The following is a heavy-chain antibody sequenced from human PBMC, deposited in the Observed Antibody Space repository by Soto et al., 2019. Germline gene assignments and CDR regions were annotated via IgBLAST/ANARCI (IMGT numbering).Heavy chain of an antibody. CDR3: ARALDYSNYVGFDY. CDR2: ISAYNGNT. D-gene: IGHD4-4*01. V-gene: IGHV1-18*01. J-gene: IGHJ4*02. CDR1: GYTFTSYG. Sequence: ASVXVSCKDSGYTFTSYGISWVRQAPGQGLEWMGWISAYNGNTNYAQKLQGRVTMTTDTSTSTAYMELRSLRSDDTAVYYCARALDYSNYVGFDYWGQGTLVTVSS.